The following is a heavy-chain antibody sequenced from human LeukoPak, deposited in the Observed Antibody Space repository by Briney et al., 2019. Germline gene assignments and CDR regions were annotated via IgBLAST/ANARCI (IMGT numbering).Heavy chain of an antibody. V-gene: IGHV3-23*01. CDR3: AKVRWELLYFDY. J-gene: IGHJ4*02. CDR2: VSGSGDIT. Sequence: SGGSLRLSCAASGLTFSSDVMSWVRQAPGKRLEWVSAVSGSGDITSYADSGKGRFTISRDNSKNTLYLQMNSLRAEDTAVYYCAKVRWELLYFDYWGQGTLVTVSS. CDR1: GLTFSSDV. D-gene: IGHD1-26*01.